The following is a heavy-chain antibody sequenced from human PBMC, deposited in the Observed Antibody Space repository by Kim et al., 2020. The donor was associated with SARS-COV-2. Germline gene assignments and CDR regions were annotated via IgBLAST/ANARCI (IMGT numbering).Heavy chain of an antibody. CDR2: IYYSGST. CDR3: ARSTGWNYDKVFDY. V-gene: IGHV4-39*01. D-gene: IGHD1-7*01. Sequence: SETLSLTCTVSGGSISSSSYYWGWIRQPPGKGLEWIGSIYYSGSTYYNPSLKSRVTISVDTSKNQFSLKLSSVTAADTAVYYCARSTGWNYDKVFDYWG. J-gene: IGHJ4*01. CDR1: GGSISSSSYY.